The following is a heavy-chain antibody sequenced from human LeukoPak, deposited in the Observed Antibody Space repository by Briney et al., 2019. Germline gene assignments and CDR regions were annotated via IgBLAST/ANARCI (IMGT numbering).Heavy chain of an antibody. J-gene: IGHJ4*02. D-gene: IGHD5-24*01. V-gene: IGHV5-10-1*01. CDR1: GYNLSTYW. CDR2: IDPDDSYA. CDR3: ARLRDGSMSI. Sequence: GESLKISCEASGYNLSTYWITWVRQMPGKGLESMGRIDPDDSYANYSPSFQGHVTISTDKSISTAYLSWSSLKASDTAIYYCARLRDGSMSIWGQGTLVTVSS.